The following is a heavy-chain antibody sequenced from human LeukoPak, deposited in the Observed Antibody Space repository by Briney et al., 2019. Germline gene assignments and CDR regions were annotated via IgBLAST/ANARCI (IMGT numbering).Heavy chain of an antibody. CDR1: GGSISSYY. D-gene: IGHD3-9*01. Sequence: SETLSLTCTVCGGSISSYYWSWIRQPPGKGLEWIGYIYYSGRTNYNPSLKSGVTISVDTSKNQFSLKLRSVTAADTAVYYCARDPSYYDILTGYYTPYYFDYWGQGTLVTVSS. CDR2: IYYSGRT. CDR3: ARDPSYYDILTGYYTPYYFDY. J-gene: IGHJ4*02. V-gene: IGHV4-59*01.